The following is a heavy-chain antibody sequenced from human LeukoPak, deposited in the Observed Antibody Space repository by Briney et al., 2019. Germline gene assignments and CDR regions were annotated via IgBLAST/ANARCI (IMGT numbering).Heavy chain of an antibody. D-gene: IGHD1-26*01. V-gene: IGHV3-23*01. Sequence: AGGSLRLSCAASGFTFSSYAMNWVRQAPGKGLEWVSTISGSGGSTYYADSVKGRFTISRDNSKNTLYLQMNSLRAEDTAVYYCAKPYQVGPPHYINYCGQGTLVTVSS. J-gene: IGHJ4*02. CDR3: AKPYQVGPPHYINY. CDR2: ISGSGGST. CDR1: GFTFSSYA.